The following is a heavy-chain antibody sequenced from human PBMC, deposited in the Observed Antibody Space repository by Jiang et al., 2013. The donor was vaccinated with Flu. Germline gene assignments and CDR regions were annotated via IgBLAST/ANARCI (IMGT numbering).Heavy chain of an antibody. V-gene: IGHV4-59*01. CDR1: GGSISSYY. CDR3: AREGWGGY. J-gene: IGHJ4*02. Sequence: GSGLVKPSETLSLTCTVSGGSISSYYWSWIRQPPGKGLEWIGYIYYSGSTNYNPSLKSRVTISVDTSKNQFSLKLSSVTAADTAVYYCAREGWGGYWGQGTLVTVSS. D-gene: IGHD6-19*01. CDR2: IYYSGST.